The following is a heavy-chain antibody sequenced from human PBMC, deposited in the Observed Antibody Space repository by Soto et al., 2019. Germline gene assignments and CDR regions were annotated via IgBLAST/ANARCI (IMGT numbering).Heavy chain of an antibody. D-gene: IGHD1-26*01. CDR2: ISWNSYTI. Sequence: EVRLSESGGGLVQPGESLRLSCAASGFTFDDYGMHWVRQAPGKGLEWVSGISWNSYTIDYADSVKGRFTISRDNAKNSLYLEMNSLRPEDTALYFCAKDSGSYYAPLDYWGQGTLVTVSS. V-gene: IGHV3-9*01. CDR1: GFTFDDYG. J-gene: IGHJ4*02. CDR3: AKDSGSYYAPLDY.